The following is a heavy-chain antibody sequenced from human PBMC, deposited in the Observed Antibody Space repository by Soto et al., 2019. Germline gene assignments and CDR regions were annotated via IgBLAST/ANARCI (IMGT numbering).Heavy chain of an antibody. CDR2: INAGNGST. Sequence: ASVKVSCKASGYTFTSYAMHWVRQAPGQRLEWMGWINAGNGSTKYSQKFQGRVTITRDTSASTAYMELSSLRSEDTAVYYCAGLWSGYFTNNYYYYGMEVWGQGTSVTVSS. CDR3: AGLWSGYFTNNYYYYGMEV. CDR1: GYTFTSYA. V-gene: IGHV1-3*01. J-gene: IGHJ6*02. D-gene: IGHD3-3*01.